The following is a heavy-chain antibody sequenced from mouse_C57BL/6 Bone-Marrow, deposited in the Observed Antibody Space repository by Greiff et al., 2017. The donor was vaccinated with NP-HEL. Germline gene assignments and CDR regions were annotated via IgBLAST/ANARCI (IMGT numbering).Heavy chain of an antibody. CDR2: IYPRSGNT. CDR1: GYTSPSYG. J-gene: IGHJ4*01. D-gene: IGHD1-1*01. Sequence: VQLQQSGAELARPGASGKLSCRASGYTSPSYGIGGVKQRTGQGLEWIGEIYPRSGNTYYNEKFKGKATLTADKSSSTAYMELRSLTSEDSAVYFCARSGYYGRGYAMDYWGQGTSVTVSS. V-gene: IGHV1-81*01. CDR3: ARSGYYGRGYAMDY.